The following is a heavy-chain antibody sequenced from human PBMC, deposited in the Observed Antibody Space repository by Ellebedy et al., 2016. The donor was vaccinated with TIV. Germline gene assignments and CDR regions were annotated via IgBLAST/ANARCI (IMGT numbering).Heavy chain of an antibody. Sequence: AASVKVSCKASGYSLTSNGISWVRQAPGQGLEWMGWIGAYNGNTNYAQKFQGRVTLTRDMSTSTVSMELSSLRSEDTAVYYCARGVTASGNDAFDIWGQGTVVTVSS. CDR2: IGAYNGNT. CDR1: GYSLTSNG. D-gene: IGHD4-23*01. CDR3: ARGVTASGNDAFDI. V-gene: IGHV1-18*01. J-gene: IGHJ3*02.